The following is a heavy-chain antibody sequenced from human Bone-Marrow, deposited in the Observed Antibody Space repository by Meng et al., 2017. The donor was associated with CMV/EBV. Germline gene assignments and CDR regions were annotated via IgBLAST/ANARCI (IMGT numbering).Heavy chain of an antibody. Sequence: GGSLRLSCAASGFTVSSNYMSWVRQAPGKGLEWVANIKQDGSEKYYVDSVKGRFTISRDNGKNSLYLQMNSLRAEDTAVYYCAKYYDFWSGYSDYFDYWGQGTLVTVSS. D-gene: IGHD3-3*01. V-gene: IGHV3-7*01. J-gene: IGHJ4*02. CDR3: AKYYDFWSGYSDYFDY. CDR2: IKQDGSEK. CDR1: GFTVSSNY.